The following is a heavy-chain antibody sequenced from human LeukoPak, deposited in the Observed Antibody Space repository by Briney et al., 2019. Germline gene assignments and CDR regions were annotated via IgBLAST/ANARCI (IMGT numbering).Heavy chain of an antibody. Sequence: SETLSLTCTVSGGSISSYYWSWIRQPPGRGLEWILRIYTSGSTNYNTSLKSRVTMSVDTSKNQFSLKLSSVTAADTAVYYCARDPEDCGDFPDWYFDLWGRGTLVTVSS. CDR3: ARDPEDCGDFPDWYFDL. J-gene: IGHJ2*01. D-gene: IGHD4-17*01. CDR1: GGSISSYY. CDR2: IYTSGST. V-gene: IGHV4-4*07.